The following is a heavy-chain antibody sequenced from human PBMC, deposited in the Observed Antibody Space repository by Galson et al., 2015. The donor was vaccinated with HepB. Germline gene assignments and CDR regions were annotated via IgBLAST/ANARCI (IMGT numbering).Heavy chain of an antibody. CDR3: ARVEVGATTQWEFGY. Sequence: SLRLSCAVSGLTFSNYALHWVRQAPGTGLEWVALISYDGSNKYYADSVKGRFTISRDNSKNTLFLQMNSLITEDTAVYYCARVEVGATTQWEFGYWGQGTLVTVSS. CDR2: ISYDGSNK. V-gene: IGHV3-30-3*01. CDR1: GLTFSNYA. J-gene: IGHJ4*02. D-gene: IGHD1-26*01.